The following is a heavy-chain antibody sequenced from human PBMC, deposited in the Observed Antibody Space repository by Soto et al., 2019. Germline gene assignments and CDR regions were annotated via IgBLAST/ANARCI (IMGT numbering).Heavy chain of an antibody. V-gene: IGHV3-21*01. CDR1: GFTFSSYS. Sequence: EVQLVESGGGLVKPGGSLRLSCAASGFTFSSYSMNWVRQAPGKGLAWVSSINSGSSYMYYADSVKGRFTISRDNAKNSLDLQMNSLRAEYTSVYYCARDQCSVGSCYSVWFDPWGQGTLVTVSS. CDR2: INSGSSYM. D-gene: IGHD2-15*01. J-gene: IGHJ5*02. CDR3: ARDQCSVGSCYSVWFDP.